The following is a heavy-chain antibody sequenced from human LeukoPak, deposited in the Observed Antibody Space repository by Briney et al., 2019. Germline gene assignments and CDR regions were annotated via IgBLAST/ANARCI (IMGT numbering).Heavy chain of an antibody. Sequence: SETLSLTCTVSGGSISSSSYYWGWIRQPPGKGLEWIGSIYYSGSTYYNPSLKSRVTISVDTSKNQFSLKLSSVTAADTAVYYCARVSVYYYDSSGYPYCFDYWGQGTLVTVSS. V-gene: IGHV4-39*07. CDR1: GGSISSSSYY. J-gene: IGHJ4*02. CDR3: ARVSVYYYDSSGYPYCFDY. CDR2: IYYSGST. D-gene: IGHD3-22*01.